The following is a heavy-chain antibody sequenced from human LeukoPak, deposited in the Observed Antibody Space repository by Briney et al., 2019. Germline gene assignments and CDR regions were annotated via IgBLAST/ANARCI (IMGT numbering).Heavy chain of an antibody. Sequence: GGSLRLSCAASGFTFSSYGMHWVRQAPGKGLEWVAVIWYDGSNKYYADSVKGRFTISRDNSKNTLYLQMNSLRAEDTAVYYCAKARWLQLPSFSDYWGQGTLVTVSS. J-gene: IGHJ4*02. D-gene: IGHD5-24*01. V-gene: IGHV3-30*02. CDR3: AKARWLQLPSFSDY. CDR1: GFTFSSYG. CDR2: IWYDGSNK.